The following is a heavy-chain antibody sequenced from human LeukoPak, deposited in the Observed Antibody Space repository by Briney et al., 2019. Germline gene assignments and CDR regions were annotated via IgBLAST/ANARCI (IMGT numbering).Heavy chain of an antibody. D-gene: IGHD4-17*01. J-gene: IGHJ4*02. CDR3: ARAYGDGYFDY. CDR2: INPNSGGT. Sequence: ASVKVSCKASGYTFTGYYMHWVRQAPGQGLEWMGWINPNSGGTNYAQKFRGRVTMTRDTSISTAYMELSRLRPDDTAVYYCARAYGDGYFDYWGQGTLVTVSS. CDR1: GYTFTGYY. V-gene: IGHV1-2*02.